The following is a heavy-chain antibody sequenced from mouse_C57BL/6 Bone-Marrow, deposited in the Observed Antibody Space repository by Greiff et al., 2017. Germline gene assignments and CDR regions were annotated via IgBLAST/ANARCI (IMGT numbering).Heavy chain of an antibody. CDR3: ARDGGRDY. J-gene: IGHJ2*01. CDR2: ISDGGSYT. CDR1: GFTFSSYA. V-gene: IGHV5-4*01. Sequence: EVHLVESGGGLVKPGGSLKLSCAASGFTFSSYAMSWVRQTPEKRLEWVATISDGGSYTYYPDNVKGRFTISRDNAKNNLYLQMSHLKSEDTAMYYCARDGGRDYWGQGTTLTVSS.